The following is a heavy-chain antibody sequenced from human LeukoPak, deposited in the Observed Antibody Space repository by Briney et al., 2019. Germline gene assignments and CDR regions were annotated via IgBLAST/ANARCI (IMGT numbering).Heavy chain of an antibody. D-gene: IGHD2-2*01. CDR1: GGSFSGYY. CDR3: ARAEIGHCSSTSCYETWFDP. Sequence: SETLSLTCAVYGGSFSGYYWSWIRQPPGKGLEWIGEINHSGSTNYNPSLKSRVTISVDTSKNQFSLKLTSVTAADTAVYYCARAEIGHCSSTSCYETWFDPWGQGTLVTVSS. V-gene: IGHV4-34*01. CDR2: INHSGST. J-gene: IGHJ5*02.